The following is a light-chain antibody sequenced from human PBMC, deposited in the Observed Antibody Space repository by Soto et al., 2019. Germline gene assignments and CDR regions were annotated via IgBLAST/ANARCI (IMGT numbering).Light chain of an antibody. J-gene: IGKJ1*01. V-gene: IGKV3-15*01. CDR1: QSISSN. CDR2: GAS. CDR3: QQYNNWWT. Sequence: EIVFKQSPSTLSLSPGERATLSCRASQSISSNLAWYQQKPGQAPRLLIYGASTRATGIPARFTGSGSGTEFTLTISSLQFDDSAVYYCQQYNNWWTFGQGTKVDIK.